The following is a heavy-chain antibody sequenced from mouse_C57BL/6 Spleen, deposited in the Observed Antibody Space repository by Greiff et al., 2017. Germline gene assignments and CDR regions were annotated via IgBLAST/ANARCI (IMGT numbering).Heavy chain of an antibody. CDR2: IYPGDGDT. Sequence: QVQLQQSGPELVKPGASVKISCKASGYAFSSSWMNWVKQRPGKGLEWIGRIYPGDGDTNYNGKFKGKAILTADKSSSTAYMQLSSLTSEDSAVYFCARDSSGAWFGYWGQEALVTVSA. J-gene: IGHJ3*01. D-gene: IGHD3-2*02. CDR1: GYAFSSSW. CDR3: ARDSSGAWFGY. V-gene: IGHV1-82*01.